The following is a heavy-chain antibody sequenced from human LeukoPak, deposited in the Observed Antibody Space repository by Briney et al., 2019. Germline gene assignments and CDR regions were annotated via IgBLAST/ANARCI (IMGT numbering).Heavy chain of an antibody. V-gene: IGHV3-23*01. CDR1: GFTFTTYA. CDR3: AKVQYYYDSSGPPSDGMDV. Sequence: GGSLRLSCAASGFTFTTYAMNWVRQAPGKGLEWVSAISASGASTHYTDSVKGRFTMSRDNSKNTLYLQMNSLRAEDTALYYCAKVQYYYDSSGPPSDGMDVWGQGTTVTVSS. CDR2: ISASGAST. J-gene: IGHJ6*02. D-gene: IGHD3-22*01.